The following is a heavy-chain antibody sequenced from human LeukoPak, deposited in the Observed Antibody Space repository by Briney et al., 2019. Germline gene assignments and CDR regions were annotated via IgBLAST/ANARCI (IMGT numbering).Heavy chain of an antibody. CDR2: IVPMIGIA. CDR1: GGTLITHF. D-gene: IGHD3-3*01. V-gene: IGHV1-69*02. J-gene: IGHJ4*02. Sequence: SVKLSCKASGGTLITHFISWVRQAPGQGREWVGRIVPMIGIANYAQKFQGRVTITADKSTNTAYMEMKNVRFEDTAVYYCARHSSRGQYYAFDFWGQGALVTVSP. CDR3: ARHSSRGQYYAFDF.